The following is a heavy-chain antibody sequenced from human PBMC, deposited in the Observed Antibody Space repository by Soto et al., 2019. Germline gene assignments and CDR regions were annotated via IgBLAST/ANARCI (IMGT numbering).Heavy chain of an antibody. J-gene: IGHJ4*02. D-gene: IGHD1-26*01. V-gene: IGHV4-59*01. CDR2: IYYSGST. CDR1: GGSISSYY. CDR3: ARAAYFSKVGAPQYYSDY. Sequence: LSLTCTVSGGSISSYYWSWIRQPPGKGLEWIGYIYYSGSTNYNPSLKSRVTISVDTSKNQFSLKLSSVTAADTAVYYCARAAYFSKVGAPQYYSDYWGQGTLVTVSS.